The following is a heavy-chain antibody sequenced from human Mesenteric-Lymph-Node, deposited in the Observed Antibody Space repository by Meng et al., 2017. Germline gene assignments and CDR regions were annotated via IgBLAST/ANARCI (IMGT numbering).Heavy chain of an antibody. CDR2: ISGNGDST. Sequence: GESLKISCAVSGFTFSSDAMSWVRQAPGKGLEWVSTISGNGDSTSYADSVKGRFTISRDNSKKTLYLQMNSLRAEDTAVYYCAKRQYKSSYWYGFDYWGQGTLVTVSS. D-gene: IGHD6-13*01. CDR1: GFTFSSDA. CDR3: AKRQYKSSYWYGFDY. V-gene: IGHV3-23*01. J-gene: IGHJ4*02.